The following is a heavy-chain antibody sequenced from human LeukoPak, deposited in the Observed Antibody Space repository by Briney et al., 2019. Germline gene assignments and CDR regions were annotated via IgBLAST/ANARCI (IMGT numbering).Heavy chain of an antibody. CDR1: GYTFTSYY. CDR3: ARVIFLNVDAFDI. D-gene: IGHD2/OR15-2a*01. J-gene: IGHJ3*02. Sequence: PEASVKVSCKASGYTFTSYYMSWVRQAPGQGLEWMGTINPSGAGTRFPQKFQGRVTMTSDTSTSTVYMELSSLRSEDTAVYYCARVIFLNVDAFDIWGQGTMVTVSS. CDR2: INPSGAGT. V-gene: IGHV1-46*01.